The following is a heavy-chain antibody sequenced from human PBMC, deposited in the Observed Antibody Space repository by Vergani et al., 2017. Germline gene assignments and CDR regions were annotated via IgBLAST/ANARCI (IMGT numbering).Heavy chain of an antibody. Sequence: QLQLQESGPGLVKPSETLSLTCTVSGGSISSSSYYWGWIRQPPGKGLEWLGSIYYSGSTYYNPSLKSRVTISVDTSKNQFSLKLSSVTAADTAVYYCARRGIAAPIDYWGQGTLVTVSS. CDR2: IYYSGST. CDR3: ARRGIAAPIDY. CDR1: GGSISSSSYY. V-gene: IGHV4-39*01. J-gene: IGHJ4*02. D-gene: IGHD6-13*01.